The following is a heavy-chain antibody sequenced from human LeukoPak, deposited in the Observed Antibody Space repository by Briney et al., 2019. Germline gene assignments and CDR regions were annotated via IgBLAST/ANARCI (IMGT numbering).Heavy chain of an antibody. CDR3: AHQPSGSYSIDY. V-gene: IGHV4-39*01. D-gene: IGHD1-26*01. Sequence: SETLSLTCTVSGGSISSTTSYWGWIRQPPGKGLEWVGSFYYSGSTSFNPSLKSGVTISADMSNNQFSLKLSSVTAADTAVYYCAHQPSGSYSIDYWGQGTLVTVSS. J-gene: IGHJ4*02. CDR1: GGSISSTTSY. CDR2: FYYSGST.